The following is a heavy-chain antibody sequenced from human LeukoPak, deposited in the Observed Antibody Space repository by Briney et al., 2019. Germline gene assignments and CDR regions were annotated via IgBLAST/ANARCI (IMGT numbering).Heavy chain of an antibody. CDR3: AKEKDTIYFDL. CDR2: INWNGGST. V-gene: IGHV3-20*04. Sequence: GGSLRLSCAASGFTFDDYGMSWVRQAPGKGLEWVSNINWNGGSTGYAESVRGRFTISRDNSKNSVYLQMDSLTTEDTAVYYCAKEKDTIYFDLWGQGTMVTVSA. J-gene: IGHJ3*01. CDR1: GFTFDDYG. D-gene: IGHD2-15*01.